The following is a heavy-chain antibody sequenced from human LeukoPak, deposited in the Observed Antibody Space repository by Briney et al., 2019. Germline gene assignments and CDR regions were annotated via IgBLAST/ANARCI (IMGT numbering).Heavy chain of an antibody. CDR1: GGSFSGYY. D-gene: IGHD3-10*01. CDR3: ARWVGTKYGSVFDY. CDR2: IYHSGST. J-gene: IGHJ4*02. V-gene: IGHV4-34*01. Sequence: SETLFLTCAVYGGSFSGYYWSWIRQPPGKGLEWIGYIYHSGSTYYNPSLKSRVPISVDRSKNQFSLKLSSVTAADTAVYFCARWVGTKYGSVFDYWGQGTLVTVST.